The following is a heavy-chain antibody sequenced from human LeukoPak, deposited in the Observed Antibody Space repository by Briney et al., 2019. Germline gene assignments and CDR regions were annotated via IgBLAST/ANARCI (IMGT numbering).Heavy chain of an antibody. CDR1: GGSISSYY. CDR3: ARPNYYDSSGYPSYYFDY. Sequence: PSETLSLTCTVSGGSISSYYWSWIRQPPGKGLEWIGYIYYSGSTNYNPSLKSRVTISVDTSKNQFSLKLSSVTAADTAVYYCARPNYYDSSGYPSYYFDYWGQGTLVTVSS. J-gene: IGHJ4*02. D-gene: IGHD3-22*01. V-gene: IGHV4-59*08. CDR2: IYYSGST.